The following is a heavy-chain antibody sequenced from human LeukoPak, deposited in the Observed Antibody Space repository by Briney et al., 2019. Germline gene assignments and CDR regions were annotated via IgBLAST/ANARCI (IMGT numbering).Heavy chain of an antibody. CDR1: GFTFSTYW. V-gene: IGHV3-74*01. D-gene: IGHD3-22*01. J-gene: IGHJ1*01. CDR3: ARAPSEIGGYYPEYFRH. CDR2: IKSDGST. Sequence: PGGSLRLSCAASGFTFSTYWMHWVRQAPGKGLVWVSRIKSDGSTNYADSVKGRFTISRDNAKNTVSLQMNSLRPEDTGVYYCARAPSEIGGYYPEYFRHWGQGTLVTASS.